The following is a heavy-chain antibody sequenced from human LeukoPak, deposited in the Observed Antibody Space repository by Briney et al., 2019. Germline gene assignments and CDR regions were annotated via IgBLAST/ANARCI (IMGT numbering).Heavy chain of an antibody. CDR3: VRGDSGDYHDAFDI. J-gene: IGHJ3*02. V-gene: IGHV4-30-4*07. CDR1: GGSISSGVYS. CDR2: IYYSGST. D-gene: IGHD4-17*01. Sequence: NPSETLSLTCAVSGGSISSGVYSWSWIRQPPGKGLEWIGYIYYSGSTYYNPSLKSRLTISVDTSKNQFSLKLRFVTAADTAVYYCVRGDSGDYHDAFDIWGQGTMVTVSS.